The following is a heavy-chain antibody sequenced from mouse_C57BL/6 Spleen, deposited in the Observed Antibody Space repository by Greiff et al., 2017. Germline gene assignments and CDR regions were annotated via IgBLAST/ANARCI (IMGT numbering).Heavy chain of an antibody. CDR3: ARSRIYDGYSWFAY. CDR2: INPSNGGT. Sequence: QVQLQQPGTELVKPGASVKLSCKASGYTFTSYWMHWVQQRPGQGLEWIGNINPSNGGTNYNEKFKSKATLTVDKSSSTAYMQLSSLTSEDSAVYYCARSRIYDGYSWFAYWGQGTLVTVSA. V-gene: IGHV1-53*01. J-gene: IGHJ3*01. D-gene: IGHD2-3*01. CDR1: GYTFTSYW.